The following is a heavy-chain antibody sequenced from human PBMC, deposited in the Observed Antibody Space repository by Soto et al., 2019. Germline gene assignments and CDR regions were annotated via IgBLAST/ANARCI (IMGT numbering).Heavy chain of an antibody. V-gene: IGHV3-30-3*01. Sequence: GGSLRLSCAASGFTFSSYAMHWVRQAPGKGLEWVAVISYDGSNKYYADSVKGRFTISRDNSKNTLYLQMNSLRAEDTAVYYCARDPTRTYYDFWSGYYLSDYWGQGTLVTVSS. D-gene: IGHD3-3*01. CDR2: ISYDGSNK. J-gene: IGHJ4*02. CDR3: ARDPTRTYYDFWSGYYLSDY. CDR1: GFTFSSYA.